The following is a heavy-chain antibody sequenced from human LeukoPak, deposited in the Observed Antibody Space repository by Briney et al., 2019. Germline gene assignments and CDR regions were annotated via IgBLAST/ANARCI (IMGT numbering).Heavy chain of an antibody. J-gene: IGHJ5*02. D-gene: IGHD3-22*01. CDR3: ARGIYDSSGYYFWAP. Sequence: PGGSLRLSCAASRFTFSAYNMHWVRQAPGKGLEWVAFIENSEKDKNYADSVKGRFTISRDNAKNSLYLQMNSLRAEDTAVYYCARGIYDSSGYYFWAPWGQGTLVTVSS. V-gene: IGHV3-30*12. CDR2: IENSEKDK. CDR1: RFTFSAYN.